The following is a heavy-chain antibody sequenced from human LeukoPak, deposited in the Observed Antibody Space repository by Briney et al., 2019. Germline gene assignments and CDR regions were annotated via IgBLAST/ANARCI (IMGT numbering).Heavy chain of an antibody. D-gene: IGHD6-6*01. V-gene: IGHV1-2*02. Sequence: ASVKVSCKVSGYTLTELAMHWVRQAPGQGLEWMGWINPNSGGTNYAQKFQGRVTMTRDTSISTAYMELSRLRSDDTAVYYCARHAARLPFDPWGQGTLVTVSS. CDR1: GYTLTELA. CDR2: INPNSGGT. J-gene: IGHJ5*02. CDR3: ARHAARLPFDP.